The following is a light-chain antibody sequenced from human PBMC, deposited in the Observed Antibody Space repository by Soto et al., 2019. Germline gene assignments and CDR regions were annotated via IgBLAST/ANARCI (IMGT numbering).Light chain of an antibody. CDR3: QQSYSTPYT. Sequence: DIQMTQSPSSLSASVGDRVTITCRASQSISNSLTWYQQKPGKAPQFLIFGASSLPGGVPSRFSGSGSGTDFPLTISSLQPEDFATYFCQQSYSTPYTFGQGTKLEIK. V-gene: IGKV1-39*01. CDR1: QSISNS. J-gene: IGKJ2*01. CDR2: GAS.